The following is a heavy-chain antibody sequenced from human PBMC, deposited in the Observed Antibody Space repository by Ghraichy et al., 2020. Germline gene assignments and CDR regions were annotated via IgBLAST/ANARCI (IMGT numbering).Heavy chain of an antibody. CDR2: IYWNDDK. V-gene: IGHV2-5*01. J-gene: IGHJ5*02. CDR3: AHSHWTYYDFWSGYYTWFDP. CDR1: GFSLSTSGVG. D-gene: IGHD3-3*01. Sequence: SGPTLVKPTQTLTLTCTFSGFSLSTSGVGVGWIRQPPGKALEWLALIYWNDDKRYSPSLKSRLTITKDTSKNQVVLTMTNMDPVDTATYYCAHSHWTYYDFWSGYYTWFDPWGQGTLVTVSS.